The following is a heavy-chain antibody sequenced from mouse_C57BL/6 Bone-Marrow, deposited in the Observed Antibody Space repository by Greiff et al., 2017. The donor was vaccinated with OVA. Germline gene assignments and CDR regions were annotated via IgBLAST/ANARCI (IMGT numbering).Heavy chain of an antibody. CDR2: IDPETGGT. Sequence: QVQLQQSGAELVRPGASVTLSCKASGYTFTDYEMHWVKQTPVHGLEWIGAIDPETGGTAYNQKFKGKAILTAEQSSSTAYMELRSLTSDDSAVYYCTRGGIYSNSAWFAYWGQGTLVTVSA. D-gene: IGHD2-5*01. J-gene: IGHJ3*01. V-gene: IGHV1-15*01. CDR3: TRGGIYSNSAWFAY. CDR1: GYTFTDYE.